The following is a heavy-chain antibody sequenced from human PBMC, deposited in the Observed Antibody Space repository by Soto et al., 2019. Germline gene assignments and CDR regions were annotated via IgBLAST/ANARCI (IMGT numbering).Heavy chain of an antibody. CDR3: AKDQENPWIHLWLDTGFDH. J-gene: IGHJ5*02. Sequence: EVQMLESGGGWVQPGGYLRLSCAASGFTFSSYAMSWFRQAPGKGLECVSAISGSGGSTYYADSVKGRFTISRDNSKNTLYLQMNSLRAEDTAVYYCAKDQENPWIHLWLDTGFDHWGQGTLVTVSS. D-gene: IGHD5-18*01. CDR2: ISGSGGST. CDR1: GFTFSSYA. V-gene: IGHV3-23*01.